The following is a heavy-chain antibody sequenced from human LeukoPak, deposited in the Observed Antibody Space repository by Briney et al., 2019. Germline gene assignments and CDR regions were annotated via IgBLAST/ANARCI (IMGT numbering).Heavy chain of an antibody. Sequence: PSETLSLTCTASGGSISSSSYYWGWIRQPPGKGLEWIGTIYYSGSTYYNPSLKSRVTISLDTSKNQFSLKLSSVTAADTAVYYCARGFKMVGYWGKTNWFDPWGQGTLVTVSS. D-gene: IGHD7-27*01. CDR1: GGSISSSSYY. V-gene: IGHV4-39*07. CDR3: ARGFKMVGYWGKTNWFDP. J-gene: IGHJ5*02. CDR2: IYYSGST.